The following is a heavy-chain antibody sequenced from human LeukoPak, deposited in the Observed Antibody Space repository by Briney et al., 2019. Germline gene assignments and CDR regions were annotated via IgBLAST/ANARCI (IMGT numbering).Heavy chain of an antibody. Sequence: PGGSLRLSCAASGFTVSSNYMSWVRQAPGKGLEWVSVIYSGGSTYYADSVKGRFTISRDNSKNTLYLQMNSLRAEDTAVYYCARASRYYGSGSYPDYWGQGTLVTVSS. V-gene: IGHV3-66*01. J-gene: IGHJ4*02. CDR3: ARASRYYGSGSYPDY. D-gene: IGHD3-10*01. CDR2: IYSGGST. CDR1: GFTVSSNY.